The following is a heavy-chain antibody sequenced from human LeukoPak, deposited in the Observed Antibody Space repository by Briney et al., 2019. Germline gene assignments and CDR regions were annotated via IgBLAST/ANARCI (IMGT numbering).Heavy chain of an antibody. J-gene: IGHJ3*02. CDR1: GGSISSYY. D-gene: IGHD3-16*01. CDR2: IYYSGST. CDR3: ARHQQLKGGGGAFDI. Sequence: SETLSLTCTVSGGSISSYYWSWIRQPPGKGLEWSGYIYYSGSTNYKPSLKSRCTISVDTSKTQFSLQLSSVSAADTAVYYCARHQQLKGGGGAFDIWGQGTMVTVSS. V-gene: IGHV4-59*08.